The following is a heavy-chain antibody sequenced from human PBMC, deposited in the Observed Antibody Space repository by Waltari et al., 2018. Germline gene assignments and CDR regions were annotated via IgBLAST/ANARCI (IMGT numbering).Heavy chain of an antibody. V-gene: IGHV4-61*02. D-gene: IGHD3-16*01. CDR3: ARDKYYDNGGHYFDP. CDR2: IYSNGNT. Sequence: QVQLQESGPGLVKPSQTLSLTCAVSGASISRGSYYWNWIRPPAGKGLEWIGHIYSNGNTNYNPSLRSRGTISVDTSKNQFSLKLSSVTAADTAVDFCARDKYYDNGGHYFDPWGQGTLVTVSS. CDR1: GASISRGSYY. J-gene: IGHJ5*02.